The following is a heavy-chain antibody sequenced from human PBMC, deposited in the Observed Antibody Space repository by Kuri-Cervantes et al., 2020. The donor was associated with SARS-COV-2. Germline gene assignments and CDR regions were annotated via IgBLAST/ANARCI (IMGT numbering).Heavy chain of an antibody. CDR3: ARDLNGDYLVDY. CDR2: ISSSSSYI. Sequence: GGSLRLSCTASGFNYLNYAMHWVRQAPGKGLEWVSSISSSSSYIYYADSVKGRFTISRDNAKNSLYLQMNSLRAEDTAVYYCARDLNGDYLVDYWGQGTLVTVSS. V-gene: IGHV3-21*01. D-gene: IGHD4-17*01. CDR1: GFNYLNYA. J-gene: IGHJ4*02.